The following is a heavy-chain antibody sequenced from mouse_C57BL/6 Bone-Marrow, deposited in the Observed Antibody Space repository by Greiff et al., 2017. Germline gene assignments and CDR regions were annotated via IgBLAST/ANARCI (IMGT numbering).Heavy chain of an antibody. D-gene: IGHD1-1*01. CDR3: AREGGLLRRCPSYWYFDV. CDR1: GYTFTSYG. Sequence: VQLQESGAELARPGASVKLSCKASGYTFTSYGISWVKQRTGQGLEWIGEIYPRSGNTYYNEKFKGKATLTADKSSSTAYMELRSLTSEDSAVYFCAREGGLLRRCPSYWYFDVWGTGTTVTVSS. J-gene: IGHJ1*03. CDR2: IYPRSGNT. V-gene: IGHV1-81*01.